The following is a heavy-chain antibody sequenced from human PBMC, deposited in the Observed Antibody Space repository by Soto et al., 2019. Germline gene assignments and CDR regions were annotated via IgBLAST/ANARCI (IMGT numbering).Heavy chain of an antibody. CDR1: GASTSIYY. Sequence: QVQLLESGPGLVKPSETLSLTCNVSGASTSIYYWSWIRQSAGKGLEWIGRIYTTGNINYNHSLRSRVTMSRDSSKNQLFLNLTSVTAADTAVYYCVRDRLNWFDPWGQGVLVTVSS. CDR2: IYTTGNI. J-gene: IGHJ5*02. CDR3: VRDRLNWFDP. V-gene: IGHV4-4*07.